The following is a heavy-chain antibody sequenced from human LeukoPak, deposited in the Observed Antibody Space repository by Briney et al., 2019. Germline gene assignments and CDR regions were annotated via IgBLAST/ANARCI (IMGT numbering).Heavy chain of an antibody. V-gene: IGHV4-39*01. J-gene: IGHJ5*01. Sequence: PSESLSLTCTVPGGSISSSNSYWGWIRPPPGKGREWVGGVYDSGGTSSNPSLKSRVIISKDTSKDQVSLRLSSVTVADTAVYYGARHRVVGTTRGRGFDSWGQGTLVIVSS. CDR1: GGSISSSNSY. D-gene: IGHD1-26*01. CDR3: ARHRVVGTTRGRGFDS. CDR2: VYDSGGT.